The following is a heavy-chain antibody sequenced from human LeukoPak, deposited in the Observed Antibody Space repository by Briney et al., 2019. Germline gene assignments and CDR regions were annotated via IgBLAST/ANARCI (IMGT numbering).Heavy chain of an antibody. CDR2: IYYSGST. J-gene: IGHJ3*02. CDR1: GGSISSSSYY. CDR3: ASRENLWFGELLYSKNAFDI. V-gene: IGHV4-39*01. D-gene: IGHD3-10*01. Sequence: PSETLSLTCTVSGGSISSSSYYWGWIRQPPGTGLEWLGSIYYSGSTYYNPSLKSRVTISVDTSKNQFSLKLSSVTAADTAVYYCASRENLWFGELLYSKNAFDIWGQGTMVTVSS.